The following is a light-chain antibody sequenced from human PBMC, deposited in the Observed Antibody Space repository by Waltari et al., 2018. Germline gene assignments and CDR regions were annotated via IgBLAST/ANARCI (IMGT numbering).Light chain of an antibody. CDR2: DVR. CDR1: SGDVGGYDL. Sequence: QSALTQPRSVSGSPGQSVTISCTGASGDVGGYDLVSWYQHHPGKAPKLMIYDVRKRPSGVSDRFSGSKSGNTASLTISGLHAEDDADYYCCSYAGDFTFVFGIGTKVTVL. CDR3: CSYAGDFTFV. J-gene: IGLJ1*01. V-gene: IGLV2-11*01.